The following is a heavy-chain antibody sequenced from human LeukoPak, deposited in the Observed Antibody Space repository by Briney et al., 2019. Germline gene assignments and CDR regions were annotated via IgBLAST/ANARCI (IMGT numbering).Heavy chain of an antibody. D-gene: IGHD2-2*01. CDR2: IYYSGST. CDR3: ARYPMTYCSSSSCTDY. J-gene: IGHJ4*02. CDR1: GGSISSYY. V-gene: IGHV4-59*08. Sequence: SETLSLTCIVSGGSISSYYWSWIRQPPGKGLEWIGYIYYSGSTNYNPSLKSRVTISVDTSKNQFSLKLSSVTAADTAVYYCARYPMTYCSSSSCTDYWGQGTLVTVSS.